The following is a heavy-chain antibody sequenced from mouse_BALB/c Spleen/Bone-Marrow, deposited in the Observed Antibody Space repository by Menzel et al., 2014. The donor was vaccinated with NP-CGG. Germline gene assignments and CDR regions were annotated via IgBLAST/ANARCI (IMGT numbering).Heavy chain of an antibody. CDR2: IDPETGGT. D-gene: IGHD2-14*01. Sequence: VQRVESGAELVRPGASVTLSCKASGYTFTDYEMHWVKQTPVHGLEWIGAIDPETGGTAYNQEFKGKATLTADKSSSTAYMELRSLTSEDSAVYYCRAYYRYDGYAMDYWGQGTSVTVSS. CDR1: GYTFTDYE. J-gene: IGHJ4*01. V-gene: IGHV1-15*01. CDR3: RAYYRYDGYAMDY.